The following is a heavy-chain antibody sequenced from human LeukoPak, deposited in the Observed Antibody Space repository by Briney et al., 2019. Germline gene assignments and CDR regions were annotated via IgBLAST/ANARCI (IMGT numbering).Heavy chain of an antibody. V-gene: IGHV4-4*07. CDR2: IYTSGST. Sequence: SETLSLTCTVSGGSISSYYWSWIRQPAGKGLEWIGRIYTSGSTNYNPSLKSRVTMSVDTSKNQFSLKLSSVTAADTAVYYCARDLDYGSGSYSDSDVWGKGTTVTVSS. CDR3: ARDLDYGSGSYSDSDV. J-gene: IGHJ6*04. CDR1: GGSISSYY. D-gene: IGHD3-10*01.